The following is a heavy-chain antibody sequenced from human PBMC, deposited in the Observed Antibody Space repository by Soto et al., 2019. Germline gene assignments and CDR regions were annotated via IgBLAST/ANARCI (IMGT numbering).Heavy chain of an antibody. D-gene: IGHD2-15*01. Sequence: ESGGGVVQPGRSLRLSCAASGFTFSSYAMHGVRQAPGKGLEWVAVISYDGSNKYYADSVKGRFTISRDNSKNTLYLQMNSLRAEDTAVYYCARDGDLGYCSGGSCPQGDAFDIWGQGTMVTVSS. CDR1: GFTFSSYA. CDR3: ARDGDLGYCSGGSCPQGDAFDI. V-gene: IGHV3-30-3*01. J-gene: IGHJ3*02. CDR2: ISYDGSNK.